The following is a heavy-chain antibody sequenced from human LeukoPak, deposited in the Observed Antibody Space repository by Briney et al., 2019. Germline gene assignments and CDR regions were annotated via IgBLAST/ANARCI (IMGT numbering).Heavy chain of an antibody. CDR3: AKVWPPWSYYNLAIEY. J-gene: IGHJ4*02. CDR2: ISWNGGVI. CDR1: GFKFGDYA. D-gene: IGHD3-10*01. V-gene: IGHV3-9*01. Sequence: PGRSLRLSCAASGFKFGDYAMHWVRQAPGKGLEWVSGISWNGGVIDYADSVKGRFTISRDNAKNSLFLQMNSLRVEDTALYYCAKVWPPWSYYNLAIEYWGQGTLVTVST.